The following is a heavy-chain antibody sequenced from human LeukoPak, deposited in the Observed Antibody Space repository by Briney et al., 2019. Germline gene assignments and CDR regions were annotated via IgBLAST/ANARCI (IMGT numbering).Heavy chain of an antibody. CDR3: ARVRLYSSSFNWFDP. D-gene: IGHD6-13*01. Sequence: EASVKVSCKASGYTFTGYYMHWVRQAPGQGLEWMGWINPNSGGINYAQKFQGRVTMTRDTSISTAYMELSRLRSDDTAVYYCARVRLYSSSFNWFDPWGQGTLVTVSS. V-gene: IGHV1-2*02. J-gene: IGHJ5*02. CDR2: INPNSGGI. CDR1: GYTFTGYY.